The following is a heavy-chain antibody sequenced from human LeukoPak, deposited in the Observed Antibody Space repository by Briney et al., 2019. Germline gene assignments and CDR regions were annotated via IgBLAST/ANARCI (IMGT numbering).Heavy chain of an antibody. CDR3: ARGAPYYDILTGGARFDP. CDR2: ISSSSSYI. J-gene: IGHJ5*02. CDR1: GFSFSDYA. D-gene: IGHD3-9*01. Sequence: GGSLRLSCAASGFSFSDYAMSWVRQAPGKGLEWVSSISSSSSYIYYADSVKGRFTISRDNAKNSLYLQMNSLRAEDTAVYYCARGAPYYDILTGGARFDPWGQGTLVTVSS. V-gene: IGHV3-21*01.